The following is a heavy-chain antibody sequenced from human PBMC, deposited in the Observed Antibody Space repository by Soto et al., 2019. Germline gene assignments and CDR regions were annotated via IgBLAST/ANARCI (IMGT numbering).Heavy chain of an antibody. CDR3: ARDRGYPETYGMDV. V-gene: IGHV4-59*01. CDR1: GDSISNYY. Sequence: PSETLSLTCTVSGDSISNYYWSWIRQPPGKGLEWIGYMYYSGSTNYNPALKSRVTMSVDTSKNQFPLRLSSVSAADTAVYYCARDRGYPETYGMDVWGQGTTVTVSS. J-gene: IGHJ6*02. CDR2: MYYSGST. D-gene: IGHD3-10*01.